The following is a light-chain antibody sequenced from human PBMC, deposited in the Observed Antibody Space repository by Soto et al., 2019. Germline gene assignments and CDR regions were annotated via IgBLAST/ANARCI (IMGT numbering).Light chain of an antibody. CDR2: AAS. CDR1: QGISSY. J-gene: IGKJ5*01. Sequence: IRMTQSPSSFSASTGDRVTITCRASQGISSYLAWYQQKPGKAPKLLIYAASTLQSGVPSRFSGSGSGTDFTLTISCLQSEDFATYYCQQYYSYPITFGPGTRLEIK. V-gene: IGKV1-8*01. CDR3: QQYYSYPIT.